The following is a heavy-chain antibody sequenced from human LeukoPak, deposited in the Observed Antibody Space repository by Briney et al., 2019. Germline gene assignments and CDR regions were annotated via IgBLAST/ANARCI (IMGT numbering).Heavy chain of an antibody. Sequence: GGSLRLSCAASGFTFSSYAMHWVRQAPGKGLEWVAVISYDGGNKYYADSVKGRFTISRDNSKNTLYLQMNSLRAEDTAVYYCARAGSYYYYGMDVWGQGTTVTVSS. CDR3: ARAGSYYYYGMDV. D-gene: IGHD3-10*01. CDR2: ISYDGGNK. CDR1: GFTFSSYA. J-gene: IGHJ6*02. V-gene: IGHV3-30*04.